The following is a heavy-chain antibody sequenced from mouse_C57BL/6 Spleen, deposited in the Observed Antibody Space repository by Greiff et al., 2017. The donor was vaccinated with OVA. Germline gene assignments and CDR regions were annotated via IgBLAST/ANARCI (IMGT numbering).Heavy chain of an antibody. CDR1: GFNIKDYY. J-gene: IGHJ2*01. CDR3: TTGGCDFFDY. Sequence: VHVKQSGAELVRPGASVKLSCTASGFNIKDYYMHWVKQRPEQGLEWIGRIDPEDGDTEYAPKFQGKATMTADTSSNTAYLQLSSLTSEDTAVYYCTTGGCDFFDYWGQGTTLTVSS. CDR2: IDPEDGDT. V-gene: IGHV14-1*01.